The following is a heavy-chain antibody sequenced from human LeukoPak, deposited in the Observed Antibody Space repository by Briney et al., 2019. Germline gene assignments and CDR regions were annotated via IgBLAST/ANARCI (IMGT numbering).Heavy chain of an antibody. CDR3: ARDFYYYGSGSYYFDY. Sequence: SETLSLTCTVSGGSMNGYDWSWIRQPAGKGLEWIGRIHTSGSTNYNPSLKSRVSMSVDTSKNQISLKLSSVTAADTAVYYCARDFYYYGSGSYYFDYWGQGTLVTVSS. D-gene: IGHD3-10*01. CDR1: GGSMNGYD. J-gene: IGHJ4*02. V-gene: IGHV4-4*07. CDR2: IHTSGST.